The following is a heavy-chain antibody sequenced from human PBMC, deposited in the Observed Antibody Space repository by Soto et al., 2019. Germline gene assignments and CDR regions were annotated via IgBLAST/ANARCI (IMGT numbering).Heavy chain of an antibody. D-gene: IGHD2-8*02. J-gene: IGHJ5*02. CDR1: GFSFTFYA. CDR3: XXXQXXXXXXYXADGGVDWVDP. V-gene: IGHV3-23*01. Sequence: EVQLLQSGGGLVQPGGSLRLSCEASGFSFTFYAMSWVRQAPGKGLEWVSAISGNGATTFYADSMKGRFTISRDNSRDTLYLQMNRLRAEXTAVYXCXXXQXXXXXXYXADGGVDWVDPWGRGTLVTVSS. CDR2: ISGNGATT.